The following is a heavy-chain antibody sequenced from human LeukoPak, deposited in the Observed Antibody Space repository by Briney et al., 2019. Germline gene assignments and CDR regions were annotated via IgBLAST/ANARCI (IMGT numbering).Heavy chain of an antibody. V-gene: IGHV3-53*01. CDR1: GFTVSSNS. J-gene: IGHJ4*02. CDR2: IYSDNT. Sequence: GGSLRLSCTVSGFTVSSNSMSWVRQAPGKGLEWVSFIYSDNTHNSDSVKGRFTISRDNSKNTLYLQMNGLGGEDTAVYYCARRAGAYSHPYDYWGQGTLVTVSS. CDR3: ARRAGAYSHPYDY. D-gene: IGHD4/OR15-4a*01.